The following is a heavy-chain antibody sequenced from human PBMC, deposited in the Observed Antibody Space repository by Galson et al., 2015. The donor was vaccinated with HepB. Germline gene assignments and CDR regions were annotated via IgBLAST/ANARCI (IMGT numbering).Heavy chain of an antibody. D-gene: IGHD5-12*01. CDR1: GYTFSMYG. Sequence: SVKVSCKASGYTFSMYGISWVRQAPGQGLEWMGWISAYNGHANYAQSVQGRVTMTTDTSTSTAYMELRRLRSDDTAVYYCARVSVDIVMALDYWGQGSLVTVSS. V-gene: IGHV1-18*01. CDR2: ISAYNGHA. J-gene: IGHJ4*02. CDR3: ARVSVDIVMALDY.